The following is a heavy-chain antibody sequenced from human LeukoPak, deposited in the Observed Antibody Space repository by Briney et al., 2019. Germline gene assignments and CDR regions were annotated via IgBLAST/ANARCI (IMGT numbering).Heavy chain of an antibody. Sequence: PGGSLRLSCAASGFSFSSYAMYWVRQAPGKGLEWVSSISVSGGITYYADSVRGRFTISRDDSRNTFSLQLNSLRVDDTALYYCAKDASRHGSSTWFYFDRWGQGILVSVSS. D-gene: IGHD6-13*01. V-gene: IGHV3-23*01. CDR2: ISVSGGIT. CDR1: GFSFSSYA. CDR3: AKDASRHGSSTWFYFDR. J-gene: IGHJ4*02.